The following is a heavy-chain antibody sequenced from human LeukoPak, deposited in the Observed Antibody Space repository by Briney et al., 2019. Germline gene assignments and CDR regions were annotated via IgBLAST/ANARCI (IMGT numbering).Heavy chain of an antibody. CDR2: IYYSGST. V-gene: IGHV4-39*01. CDR3: AIPSSGWYDPFDY. CDR1: GGSLSSDY. D-gene: IGHD6-19*01. J-gene: IGHJ4*02. Sequence: PSETLSLTCTVSGGSLSSDYWGWIRQPPGKGLEWIGSIYYSGSTYYNPSLKSRVTISVDTSKNQFSLKLSSVTAADTAVYYCAIPSSGWYDPFDYWGQGTLVTVSS.